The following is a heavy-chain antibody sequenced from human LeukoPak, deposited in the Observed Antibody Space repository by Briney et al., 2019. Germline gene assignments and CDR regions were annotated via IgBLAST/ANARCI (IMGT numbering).Heavy chain of an antibody. V-gene: IGHV4-59*01. CDR3: ARTTEAHSWRTRYYDYYMDV. D-gene: IGHD6-13*01. CDR2: IYYSGST. J-gene: IGHJ6*03. CDR1: GGSISSYY. Sequence: PSETLSLTCTVSGGSISSYYWCWIRQPPGKGLEWIGYIYYSGSTNYNPSLKSRVTISVDTSKNQFSLKLSSVTAADTAVYYCARTTEAHSWRTRYYDYYMDVWGKGTTVTVSS.